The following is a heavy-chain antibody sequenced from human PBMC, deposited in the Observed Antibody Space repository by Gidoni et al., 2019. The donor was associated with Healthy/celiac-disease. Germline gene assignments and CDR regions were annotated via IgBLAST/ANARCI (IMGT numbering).Heavy chain of an antibody. CDR2: ISGSGGST. Sequence: EVQLLESGGGLVQPGGSLRLSCAASGFTFSSYARSWVRQAPGKGLEWVSAISGSGGSTYYADSVKGRFTISRDNSKNTLYLQMNSLRAEDTAVYYCAKAYRVSVVTAIGGSFDYWGQGTLVTVSS. J-gene: IGHJ4*02. CDR1: GFTFSSYA. D-gene: IGHD2-21*02. CDR3: AKAYRVSVVTAIGGSFDY. V-gene: IGHV3-23*01.